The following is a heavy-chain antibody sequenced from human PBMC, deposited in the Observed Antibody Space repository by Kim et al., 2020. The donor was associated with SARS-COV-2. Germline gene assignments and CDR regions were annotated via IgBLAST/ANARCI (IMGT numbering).Heavy chain of an antibody. CDR2: ST. J-gene: IGHJ4*02. D-gene: IGHD3-3*01. CDR3: ARTLRFFPDY. V-gene: IGHV4-59*01. Sequence: STNYHPSLKSRVTISVDTSKNQFSLKLSSVTAADTAVYYCARTLRFFPDYWGQGTLVTVSS.